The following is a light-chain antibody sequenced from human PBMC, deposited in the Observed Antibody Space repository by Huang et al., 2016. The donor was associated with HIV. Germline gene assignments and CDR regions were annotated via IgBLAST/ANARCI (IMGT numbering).Light chain of an antibody. Sequence: EIVLTQSPATLSLSPGERATLSCRASQSIATYLAWYQQTPGRPPRLLIYDASNRAAGIPPRFSGSGSGTDFTLTISGLEPEDFVFYYCQQRSNWPPTFGGGTTVDIK. CDR3: QQRSNWPPT. J-gene: IGKJ4*01. CDR1: QSIATY. V-gene: IGKV3-11*01. CDR2: DAS.